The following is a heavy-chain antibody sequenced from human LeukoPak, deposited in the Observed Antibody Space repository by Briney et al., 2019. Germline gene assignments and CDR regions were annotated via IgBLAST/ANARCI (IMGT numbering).Heavy chain of an antibody. CDR3: ASLAYCGGDCYPGVPGDFDY. D-gene: IGHD2-21*02. CDR1: GYTFTSYG. Sequence: ASVKVSCKASGYTFTSYGISWVRQAPGQGLEWMGWISAYNGNTNYAQKLQGRVTMTTDTSTSTAYMELRSLRSDDTAVYYCASLAYCGGDCYPGVPGDFDYWGQGTLVTVSS. CDR2: ISAYNGNT. J-gene: IGHJ4*02. V-gene: IGHV1-18*01.